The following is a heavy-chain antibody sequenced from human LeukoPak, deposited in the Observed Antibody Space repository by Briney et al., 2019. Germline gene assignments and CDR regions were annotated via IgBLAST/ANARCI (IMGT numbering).Heavy chain of an antibody. D-gene: IGHD5-12*01. CDR1: GGSFSGYY. V-gene: IGHV4-34*01. J-gene: IGHJ4*02. Sequence: PSETLSLTCAVYGGSFSGYYWSWIRQPPGKGLEWIGEINHSGSTNYNPSLKSRVTISVDTSKNQFSLKLSSVTAADTAVYYCARHPNVVATSVDYWGQGTLVTVSS. CDR3: ARHPNVVATSVDY. CDR2: INHSGST.